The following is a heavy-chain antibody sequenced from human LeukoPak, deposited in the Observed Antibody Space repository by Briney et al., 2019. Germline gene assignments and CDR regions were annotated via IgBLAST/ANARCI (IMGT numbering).Heavy chain of an antibody. CDR3: ARAYNGGNAIDY. CDR1: GGSISSYY. CDR2: IYTSGST. J-gene: IGHJ4*02. Sequence: SETLSLTCTVSGGSISSYYWSWIRQPPGKGLEWIGYIYTSGSTNYNPSLKSRVTISVDTSKNQFSLKLSSVTAADTAVYYCARAYNGGNAIDYWGQGTLVTVSS. D-gene: IGHD4-23*01. V-gene: IGHV4-4*09.